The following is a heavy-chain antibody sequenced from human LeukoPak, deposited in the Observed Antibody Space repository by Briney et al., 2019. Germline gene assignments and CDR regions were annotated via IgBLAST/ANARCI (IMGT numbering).Heavy chain of an antibody. J-gene: IGHJ4*02. V-gene: IGHV3-7*05. CDR3: AREIGSAARGR. D-gene: IGHD6-13*01. CDR1: GFTFDSYW. CDR2: IKEDGSEE. Sequence: GGSLRLSCATSGFTFDSYWMSWVRQAPGKGLEWVANIKEDGSEEYYVDSVKGRFTISRDNAKNSVYLQMNSLRAEDTAVYFCAREIGSAARGRWGQGTLVTVSS.